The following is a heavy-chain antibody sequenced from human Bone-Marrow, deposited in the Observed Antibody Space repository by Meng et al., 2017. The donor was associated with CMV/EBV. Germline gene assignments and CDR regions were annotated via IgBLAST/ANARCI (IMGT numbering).Heavy chain of an antibody. V-gene: IGHV3-20*04. CDR2: INWNGGST. Sequence: GGSLRLSGEASGFTFDDYGMSWFRQAPGKGLEWVSGINWNGGSTGYADSVKGRFSISRDNAKNYVYLQMNSLRAEDTALYYCARTPRYSSSRGPFQHWGQGPLVTVYS. CDR1: GFTFDDYG. D-gene: IGHD6-13*01. J-gene: IGHJ1*01. CDR3: ARTPRYSSSRGPFQH.